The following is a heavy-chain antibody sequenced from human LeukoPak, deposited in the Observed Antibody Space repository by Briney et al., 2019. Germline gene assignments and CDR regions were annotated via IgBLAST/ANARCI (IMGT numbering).Heavy chain of an antibody. J-gene: IGHJ6*03. V-gene: IGHV1-18*01. Sequence: GASVKVSCKASGYTFTNYGISWVRQAPGQGLEWMGWISAYNGDTNYAQKFQGRVTMTRDTSISTAYMELGRLRSDDTAVYYCARMHPTVDTAMVAGYYYYMDVWGKGTTVTVSS. D-gene: IGHD5-18*01. CDR2: ISAYNGDT. CDR1: GYTFTNYG. CDR3: ARMHPTVDTAMVAGYYYYMDV.